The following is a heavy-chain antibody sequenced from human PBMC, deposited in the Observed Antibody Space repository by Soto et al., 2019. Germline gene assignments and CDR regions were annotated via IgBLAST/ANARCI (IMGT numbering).Heavy chain of an antibody. CDR3: ARYNSYAIDY. CDR2: IHYSGTT. J-gene: IGHJ4*02. V-gene: IGHV4-59*01. D-gene: IGHD2-8*01. CDR1: GTSISSYY. Sequence: SETLSLTCTVSGTSISSYYWSWIRQPPGKGLEWIANIHYSGTTNYNPSLASRVTLSVDTSKNQFSLKMTSVTAADRAMYFCARYNSYAIDYWGRGTLVTVPS.